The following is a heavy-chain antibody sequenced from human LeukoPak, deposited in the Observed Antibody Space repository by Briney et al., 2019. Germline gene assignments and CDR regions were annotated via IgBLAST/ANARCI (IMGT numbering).Heavy chain of an antibody. D-gene: IGHD6-13*01. V-gene: IGHV4-59*01. J-gene: IGHJ6*03. CDR3: AREGTAAAGTPYYYYYYMDV. CDR2: IYYSGST. CDR1: GGSISSYY. Sequence: PSETLSLTCTVSGGSISSYYWSWIRRPPGKGLEWIGYIYYSGSTNYNPSLKSRVTISVDTSKNQFSLKLSSVTAADTAVYYCAREGTAAAGTPYYYYYYMDVWGKGTTVTVSS.